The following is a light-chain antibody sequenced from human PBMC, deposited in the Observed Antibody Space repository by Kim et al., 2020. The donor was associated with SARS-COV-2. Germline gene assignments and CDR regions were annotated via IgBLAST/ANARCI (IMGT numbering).Light chain of an antibody. CDR1: TLGNKY. CDR2: QDS. CDR3: QAWDSSTAVV. V-gene: IGLV3-1*01. J-gene: IGLJ2*01. Sequence: SYELTQPPSVSVSPGQTASLPCSGNTLGNKYTSWYQQKPGQSPVLVMYQDSKRPSGIPERFAGSSSGNTATLTISGTQAMDEADYYCQAWDSSTAVVFGGGTQLAVL.